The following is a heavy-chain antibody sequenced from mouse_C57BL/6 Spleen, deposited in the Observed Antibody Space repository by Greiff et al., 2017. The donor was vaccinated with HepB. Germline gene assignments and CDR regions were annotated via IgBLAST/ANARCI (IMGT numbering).Heavy chain of an antibody. J-gene: IGHJ2*01. D-gene: IGHD1-1*01. CDR2: IDPSDSYT. Sequence: VQLQQSGAELVKPGASVKLSCKASGYTFTSYWMQWVKQRPGQGLEWIGEIDPSDSYTNYNQKFKGKATLTVDTSSNTAYMQLSSLTSEDSAVYYWASGTITTVVAPHFDYWGQGTTLTVSS. CDR1: GYTFTSYW. V-gene: IGHV1-50*01. CDR3: ASGTITTVVAPHFDY.